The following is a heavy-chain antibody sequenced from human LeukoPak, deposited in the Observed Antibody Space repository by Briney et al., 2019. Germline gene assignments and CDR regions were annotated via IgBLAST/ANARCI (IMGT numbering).Heavy chain of an antibody. Sequence: GESLRLSCAVSGLDFSGYAMSWVRQAPGKGLEWVSLIYNDGSRTYYADSVRGRFTISRDTSEGTVYLQMDSLRPEDTAVYYCATDGYHYFDYWGQGTLVTVSS. D-gene: IGHD5-12*01. CDR2: IYNDGSRT. V-gene: IGHV3-23*03. CDR3: ATDGYHYFDY. CDR1: GLDFSGYA. J-gene: IGHJ4*02.